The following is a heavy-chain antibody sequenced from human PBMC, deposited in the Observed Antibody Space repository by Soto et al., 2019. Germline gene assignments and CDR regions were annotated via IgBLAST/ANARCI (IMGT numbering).Heavy chain of an antibody. CDR3: GRGLASFDS. Sequence: GGSLRLCCAASRFTFSSYTMNWVRQAPGKGLEWVSSISSSSSYIYYADSVKGRFTISRDNAKNSLYLQMNSLRAEDTAVYYCGRGLASFDSWRQGTLGTVSS. CDR2: ISSSSSYI. V-gene: IGHV3-21*01. J-gene: IGHJ5*01. CDR1: RFTFSSYT.